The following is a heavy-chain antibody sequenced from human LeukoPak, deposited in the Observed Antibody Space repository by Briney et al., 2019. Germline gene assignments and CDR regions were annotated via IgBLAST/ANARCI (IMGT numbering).Heavy chain of an antibody. J-gene: IGHJ4*02. D-gene: IGHD3-10*01. CDR2: MSPNSGNT. Sequence: ASVKVSCRASGHTFTTYDLNWVRQAPGQGLEWLGWMSPNSGNTGYAQKFQGRVTMTRDTSISTAYMELSSLRSEDTAVYYCARVNRLRGAHFDYWGQGTLVTVSS. V-gene: IGHV1-8*01. CDR1: GHTFTTYD. CDR3: ARVNRLRGAHFDY.